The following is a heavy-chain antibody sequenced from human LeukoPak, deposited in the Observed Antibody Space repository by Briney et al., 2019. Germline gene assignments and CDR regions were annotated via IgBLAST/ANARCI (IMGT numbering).Heavy chain of an antibody. D-gene: IGHD3-10*01. Sequence: PSETLSLTCTVSGGSISSYYWSWIRRPPGKGLEWIGHIYYSGSTHYNPSLKGRVTISVDTSKNQFSLKLSSVTAADTAVYYCARHVGNSGSGSYLTYFDYWGQGTLVTVPS. V-gene: IGHV4-59*08. J-gene: IGHJ4*02. CDR1: GGSISSYY. CDR3: ARHVGNSGSGSYLTYFDY. CDR2: IYYSGST.